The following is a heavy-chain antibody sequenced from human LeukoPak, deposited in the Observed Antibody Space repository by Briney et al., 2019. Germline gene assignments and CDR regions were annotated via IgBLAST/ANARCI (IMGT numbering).Heavy chain of an antibody. CDR3: TRISFNYYYGLDV. J-gene: IGHJ6*02. CDR2: ISSSGSTI. V-gene: IGHV3-48*03. CDR1: GFTLSSYE. Sequence: GGSLRLSCAASGFTLSSYEMIWVRQAPGKGLEWVLYISSSGSTIYYADSVKGRFTISRDSAKNSLYLQMNSLRVEDTAVYHCTRISFNYYYGLDVWGQGTTVTVSS.